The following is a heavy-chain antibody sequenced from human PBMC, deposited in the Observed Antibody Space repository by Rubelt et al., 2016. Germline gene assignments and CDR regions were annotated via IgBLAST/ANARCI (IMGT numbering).Heavy chain of an antibody. J-gene: IGHJ4*02. Sequence: EVQLVESGGGLVQPGGSLRLSCTASGFSLHDHSMTWVRQAPGKGLEWVASIKYDGSATFYVDSVKGRFTISKDNTENSLSLQMNGLRAEDTGLFFCARLRSDVSICDYWGQGTLVTVSS. V-gene: IGHV3-7*01. CDR3: ARLRSDVSICDY. D-gene: IGHD3-16*01. CDR1: GFSLHDHS. CDR2: IKYDGSAT.